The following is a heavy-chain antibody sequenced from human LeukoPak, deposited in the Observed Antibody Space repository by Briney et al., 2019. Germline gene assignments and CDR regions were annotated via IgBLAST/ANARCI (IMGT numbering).Heavy chain of an antibody. CDR3: AKGLIVPAANYLDY. Sequence: HPGGSLRLSCAASGFTFDDYAMHWIRRAPGKGLEWVSGISWNSGSIGYADSVKGRFTISRDNAKNSLYLQMNSLRAEDTALYYCAKGLIVPAANYLDYWGQGTLVTVSS. D-gene: IGHD2-2*01. CDR2: ISWNSGSI. V-gene: IGHV3-9*01. CDR1: GFTFDDYA. J-gene: IGHJ4*02.